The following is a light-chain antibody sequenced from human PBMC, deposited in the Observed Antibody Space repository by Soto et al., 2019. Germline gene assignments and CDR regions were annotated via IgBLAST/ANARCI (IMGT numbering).Light chain of an antibody. J-gene: IGLJ1*01. Sequence: QSVLTQPASVSGSPGQSITIYCPGTTNDVGGYNYVSWYQQHPGKAPKLLIFEVSRRTSGVSNRFSGSKSGNTASLTISALQAEDEADYFCNSYSSSTSLPYVFGTGTKLTVL. V-gene: IGLV2-14*01. CDR3: NSYSSSTSLPYV. CDR1: TNDVGGYNY. CDR2: EVS.